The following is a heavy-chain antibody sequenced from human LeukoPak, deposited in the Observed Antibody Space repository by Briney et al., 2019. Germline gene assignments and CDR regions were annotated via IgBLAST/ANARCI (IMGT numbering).Heavy chain of an antibody. V-gene: IGHV5-51*01. Sequence: GESLKISCKASGYSFTAYWIGWLRQMPGKGLEWMGIIYPGDSDTRYSPSFEGPVTISVDKSISTAYLQWNSLKASDTAVYFCASLMGLRQPYGMNVWGQGTMVTVSS. J-gene: IGHJ6*02. D-gene: IGHD3-10*01. CDR1: GYSFTAYW. CDR3: ASLMGLRQPYGMNV. CDR2: IYPGDSDT.